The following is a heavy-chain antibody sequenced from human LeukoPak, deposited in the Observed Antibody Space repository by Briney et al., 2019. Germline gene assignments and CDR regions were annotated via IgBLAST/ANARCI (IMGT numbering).Heavy chain of an antibody. V-gene: IGHV3-23*01. J-gene: IGHJ3*02. D-gene: IGHD1-26*01. Sequence: PGGSLRLSCAASGFTFSSYAMSWVRQAPGKGLEWVSAISGSGGSTYYADSVKGRFTISRDNSKNTLYLQMNSLRAEDTAVYYRAKDRWELPKLDAFDIWGQGTMVTVSS. CDR2: ISGSGGST. CDR1: GFTFSSYA. CDR3: AKDRWELPKLDAFDI.